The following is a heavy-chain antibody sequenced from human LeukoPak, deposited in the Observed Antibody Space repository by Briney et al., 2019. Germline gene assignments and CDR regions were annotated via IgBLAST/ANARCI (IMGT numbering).Heavy chain of an antibody. CDR2: INWNGGST. CDR3: GRAGGVVIAGPFDY. J-gene: IGHJ4*02. CDR1: GFTFDDYG. D-gene: IGHD3-3*01. Sequence: PGGSLRLSCAASGFTFDDYGMSWVRQAPGKGLEWVSGINWNGGSTGYADSVKGRFTISRDNAKNSLYLQMNSLRAEDTALYYGGRAGGVVIAGPFDYWGQGTLVTVPS. V-gene: IGHV3-20*04.